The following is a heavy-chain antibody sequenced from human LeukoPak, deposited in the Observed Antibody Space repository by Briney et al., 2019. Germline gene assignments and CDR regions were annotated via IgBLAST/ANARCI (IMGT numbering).Heavy chain of an antibody. CDR3: ARASTLYSYGYLGY. V-gene: IGHV1-2*02. D-gene: IGHD5-18*01. J-gene: IGHJ4*02. CDR2: INPNSGGT. CDR1: GYTFTGYY. Sequence: ASVKVSCKASGYTFTGYYMHWVRQAPGQGPEWMGWINPNSGGTNYAQKFQGRVTMTRDTSISTAYMELSRLRSNDTAVYYCARASTLYSYGYLGYWGQGTLVTVSS.